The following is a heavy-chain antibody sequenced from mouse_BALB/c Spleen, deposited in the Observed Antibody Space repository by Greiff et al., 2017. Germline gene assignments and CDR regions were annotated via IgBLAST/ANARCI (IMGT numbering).Heavy chain of an antibody. Sequence: GQLQQSGPSLVKPSQTLSLTCSVTGDSITSGYWNWIRKFPGNKLEYMGYISYSGSTYYNPSLKSRISITRDTSKNQYYLQLNSVTTEDTATYYCARRPVYGSSPYAMDYWGQGTSVTVSS. D-gene: IGHD1-1*01. V-gene: IGHV3-8*02. CDR2: ISYSGST. J-gene: IGHJ4*01. CDR3: ARRPVYGSSPYAMDY. CDR1: GDSITSGY.